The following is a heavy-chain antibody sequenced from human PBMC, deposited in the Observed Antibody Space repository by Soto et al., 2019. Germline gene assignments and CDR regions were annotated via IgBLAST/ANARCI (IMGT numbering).Heavy chain of an antibody. Sequence: GGSQRLSCAASGFTFSGYTIHWVRQAPGKGLEWLALIWFDGSNKYYADSVKGRFTISRDNAKNTLYLQMNTLRAEDTAVYYCARDLGYNYGHPFDYWGQGTLVTVSS. D-gene: IGHD5-18*01. CDR1: GFTFSGYT. CDR2: IWFDGSNK. CDR3: ARDLGYNYGHPFDY. J-gene: IGHJ4*02. V-gene: IGHV3-33*01.